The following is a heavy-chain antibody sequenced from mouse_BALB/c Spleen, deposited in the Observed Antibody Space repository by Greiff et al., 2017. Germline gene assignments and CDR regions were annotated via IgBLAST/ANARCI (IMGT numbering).Heavy chain of an antibody. V-gene: IGHV5-12-1*01. J-gene: IGHJ3*01. Sequence: EVKVVESGGGLVKPGGSLKLSCAASGFAFSSYDMSWVRQTPEKRLEWVAYISSGGGSTYYPDTVKGRFTISRDNAKNTLYLQMSSLKSEDTAMYYCARSFKSGFAYWGQGTLVTVSA. CDR2: ISSGGGST. CDR1: GFAFSSYD. CDR3: ARSFKSGFAY.